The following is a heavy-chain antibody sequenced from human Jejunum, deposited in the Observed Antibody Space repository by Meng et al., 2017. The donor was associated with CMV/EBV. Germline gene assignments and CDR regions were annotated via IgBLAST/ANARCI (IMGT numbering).Heavy chain of an antibody. CDR2: IKNKVTNHAT. Sequence: GAPIHWVRQASGKGLEWVGHIKNKVTNHATVYAASVEGRFTISRDDSKDTAYLQMNSLNTDDTAVYYCTKGPVYSLDTDYYGMDVWGQGTPVTVSS. CDR1: GAP. V-gene: IGHV3-73*01. CDR3: TKGPVYSLDTDYYGMDV. D-gene: IGHD5-18*01. J-gene: IGHJ6*02.